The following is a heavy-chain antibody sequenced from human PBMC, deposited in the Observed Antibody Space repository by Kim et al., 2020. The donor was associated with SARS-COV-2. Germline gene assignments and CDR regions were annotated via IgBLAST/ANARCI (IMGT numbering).Heavy chain of an antibody. CDR1: GFTFSNYA. J-gene: IGHJ4*02. Sequence: GGSLRLSCAASGFTFSNYAMSWVRQAPVKGLEWVSAISGGGDTTYSADSVKGRFTISRDNSKNTLYLQMNSLRAEDTAVYYCAKDSSIAVAGTTTYWGQG. CDR2: ISGGGDTT. CDR3: AKDSSIAVAGTTTY. V-gene: IGHV3-23*01. D-gene: IGHD6-19*01.